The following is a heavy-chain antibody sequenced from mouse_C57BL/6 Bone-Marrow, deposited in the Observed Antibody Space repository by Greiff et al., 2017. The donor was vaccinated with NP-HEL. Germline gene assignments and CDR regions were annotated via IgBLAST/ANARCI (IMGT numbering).Heavy chain of an antibody. J-gene: IGHJ2*01. CDR1: GYTFTSYW. V-gene: IGHV1-55*01. D-gene: IGHD1-1*01. Sequence: VQLQQPGAELVKPGASVKMSCKASGYTFTSYWITWVKQRPGQGLEWIGDIYPGSGSTNYNEKFKGKATLTAEKSSSTAYMQLSSLTSEDSAVYFCARNYYYGSSYFDYWGQGTTLTVSS. CDR2: IYPGSGST. CDR3: ARNYYYGSSYFDY.